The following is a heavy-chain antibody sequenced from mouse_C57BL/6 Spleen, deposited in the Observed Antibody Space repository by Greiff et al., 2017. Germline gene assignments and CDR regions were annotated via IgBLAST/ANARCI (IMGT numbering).Heavy chain of an antibody. CDR1: GYTFTSYW. V-gene: IGHV1-69*01. CDR3: ARKITTVVATEYFDV. Sequence: QVQLQQPGAELVMPGASVKLSCKASGYTFTSYWMHWVKQRPGQGLEWIGEIDPSDSYTNYNQKFKGKSTLTVDTSSSTAYMQLSSLTSEDSAVYYCARKITTVVATEYFDVWGTGTTVTVSS. J-gene: IGHJ1*03. D-gene: IGHD1-1*01. CDR2: IDPSDSYT.